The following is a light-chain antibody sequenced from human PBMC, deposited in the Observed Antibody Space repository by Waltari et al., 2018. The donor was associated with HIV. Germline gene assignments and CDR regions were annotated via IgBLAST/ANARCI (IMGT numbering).Light chain of an antibody. V-gene: IGLV3-21*02. J-gene: IGLJ3*02. CDR2: HDS. CDR1: NIGRKS. CDR3: QVWDSSSHHWV. Sequence: SYVLTQPPSVSVAPGQTARITCGGNNIGRKSVHWYRQKPGQAPVVVVYHDSGRPSGIPERFSGSNSGNTATLTLSRVEAGDEADYYCQVWDSSSHHWVFGGGTKLTVL.